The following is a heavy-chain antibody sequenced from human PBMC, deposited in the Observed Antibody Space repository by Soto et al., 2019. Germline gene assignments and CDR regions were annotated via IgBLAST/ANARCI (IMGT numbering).Heavy chain of an antibody. Sequence: ASVKVSCKASGYTFTSYDINWVRQATGQGLEWMGWMNPNSGNTGYAQKFQGRVTMTRNTSISTAYMELSSLRSEDTAEYYCARVREYCSSTSCYGDWFDPWGQGTLVPVSS. V-gene: IGHV1-8*01. CDR2: MNPNSGNT. D-gene: IGHD2-2*01. CDR3: ARVREYCSSTSCYGDWFDP. J-gene: IGHJ5*02. CDR1: GYTFTSYD.